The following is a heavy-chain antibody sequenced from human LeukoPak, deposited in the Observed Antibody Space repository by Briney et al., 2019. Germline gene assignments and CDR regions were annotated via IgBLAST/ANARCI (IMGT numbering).Heavy chain of an antibody. CDR3: ARAGSMHSSGWYSFY. CDR2: IKQDGREK. V-gene: IGHV3-7*01. D-gene: IGHD6-19*01. J-gene: IGHJ4*02. Sequence: PGGSLRLSCAASGFTFNSYWMSWVRQAPGKGLEWVANIKQDGREKYYVDSVKGRFTISRDNAKNSLYLQMNSLRAEDTAVYYCARAGSMHSSGWYSFYWGQGTLVTVPS. CDR1: GFTFNSYW.